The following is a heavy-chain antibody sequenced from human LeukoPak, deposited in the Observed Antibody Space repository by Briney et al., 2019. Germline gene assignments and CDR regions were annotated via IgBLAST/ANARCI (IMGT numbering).Heavy chain of an antibody. CDR2: ISAYNGNT. J-gene: IGHJ4*02. V-gene: IGHV1-18*01. Sequence: ASVKVSCKASGYTFTSHGMSWVRQAPGQGLEWMGWISAYNGNTNYAQKFQGRVTMTRDTSISTAYMELSRLRSDDTAVYYCARDYWEYYDILTGYYLFDYWGQGTLVTVSS. CDR1: GYTFTSHG. CDR3: ARDYWEYYDILTGYYLFDY. D-gene: IGHD3-9*01.